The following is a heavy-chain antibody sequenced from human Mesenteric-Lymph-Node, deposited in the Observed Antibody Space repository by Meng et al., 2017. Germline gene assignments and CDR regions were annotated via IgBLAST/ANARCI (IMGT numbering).Heavy chain of an antibody. CDR3: AGESMVRGVIGY. CDR2: IDYSGPT. J-gene: IGHJ4*02. Sequence: SETLSLTCSVSGVSIINTNYFWAWIRQPPGKGLEWLASIDYSGPTYYNPSLRSRVTISVDPSKNQFSLNLNSVTAADTAVYYCAGESMVRGVIGYWGQGSVVTVSS. V-gene: IGHV4-39*07. D-gene: IGHD3-10*01. CDR1: GVSIINTNYF.